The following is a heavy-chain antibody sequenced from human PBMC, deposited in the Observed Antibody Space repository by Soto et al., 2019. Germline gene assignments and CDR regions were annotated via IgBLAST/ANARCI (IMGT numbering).Heavy chain of an antibody. D-gene: IGHD1-20*01. CDR2: IYYSGST. J-gene: IGHJ4*02. CDR3: AREIITGAYFDY. CDR1: GGSISSGDYY. Sequence: PSETLSLTCTVSGGSISSGDYYWSWIRQPPGKGLEWIGYIYYSGSTYYNPSLKSRVTISVDTSKNQFSLKLSSVTAADTAVYYCAREIITGAYFDYCGQGTLVTVS. V-gene: IGHV4-30-4*01.